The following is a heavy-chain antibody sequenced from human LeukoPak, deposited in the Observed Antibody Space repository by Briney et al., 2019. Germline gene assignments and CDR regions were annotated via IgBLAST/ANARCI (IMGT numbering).Heavy chain of an antibody. V-gene: IGHV4-59*08. J-gene: IGHJ3*02. CDR2: IFYSGTT. CDR3: ARHPRGDSSNPPDSFDI. D-gene: IGHD2-21*02. CDR1: GGSINNFY. Sequence: SETLSLTCTVSGGSINNFYWSWIRQPPGKGLEWLGFIFYSGTTNYNPSLESRVSMSVDTSGNQFSLNLRSLTAADTAVYYCARHPRGDSSNPPDSFDIWGQGTVVTVSS.